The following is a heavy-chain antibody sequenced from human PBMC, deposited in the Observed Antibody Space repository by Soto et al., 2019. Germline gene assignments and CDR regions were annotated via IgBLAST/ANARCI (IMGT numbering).Heavy chain of an antibody. D-gene: IGHD3-3*01. J-gene: IGHJ3*02. V-gene: IGHV1-8*01. Sequence: ASVKVSCKASGYTFTSYDINWVRQATGRGLEWMGWMNPNSGNTGYAQKFQGRVTMTRNTSISTAYMELSSLRSEDTAVYYCARGPYYDFWSGSLGAFDIWGQGTMVTVSS. CDR2: MNPNSGNT. CDR1: GYTFTSYD. CDR3: ARGPYYDFWSGSLGAFDI.